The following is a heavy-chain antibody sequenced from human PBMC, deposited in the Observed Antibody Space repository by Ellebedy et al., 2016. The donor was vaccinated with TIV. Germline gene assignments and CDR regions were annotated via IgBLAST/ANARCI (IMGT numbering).Heavy chain of an antibody. CDR3: ARVSSTVTTPFGFDY. J-gene: IGHJ4*02. CDR2: ISSSSSYI. Sequence: GGSLRLXXAASGFTFSSYSMNWVRQAPGKGLEWVSSISSSSSYIYYADSVKGRFTISRDNAKNSLYLQMNSLRAEDTAVYYCARVSSTVTTPFGFDYWGQGTLVTVSS. D-gene: IGHD4-17*01. V-gene: IGHV3-21*01. CDR1: GFTFSSYS.